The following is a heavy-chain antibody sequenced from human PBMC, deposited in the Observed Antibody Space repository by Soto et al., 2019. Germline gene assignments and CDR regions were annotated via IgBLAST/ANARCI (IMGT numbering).Heavy chain of an antibody. D-gene: IGHD2-15*01. J-gene: IGHJ6*02. CDR3: APLSVSLSGPYGIHV. Sequence: SATRSLTCIVSGYSVTSSVYYWAWIRQPPGKGLEWIGSMFYSGLTYYNPSLKSRVTLSVDTSKNQFSVRLNSVTAADTAVYYCAPLSVSLSGPYGIHVWGQGTTVTVSS. CDR2: MFYSGLT. V-gene: IGHV4-39*01. CDR1: GYSVTSSVYY.